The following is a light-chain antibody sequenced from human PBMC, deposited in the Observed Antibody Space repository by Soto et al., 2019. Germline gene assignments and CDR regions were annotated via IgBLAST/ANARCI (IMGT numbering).Light chain of an antibody. V-gene: IGKV3-11*01. CDR2: DAS. Sequence: VLTQSPATLSLSPGERATLSCMASENIGSYLAWYQQKPGQAPRLLIYDASNRATGVPARFSRSGSGTDFTLTVSSLEPEDFANYYCQKHYTWTFGQGTKVEIK. CDR1: ENIGSY. J-gene: IGKJ1*01. CDR3: QKHYTWT.